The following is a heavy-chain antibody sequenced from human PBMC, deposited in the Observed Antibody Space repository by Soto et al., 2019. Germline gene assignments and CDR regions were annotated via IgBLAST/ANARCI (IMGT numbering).Heavy chain of an antibody. CDR2: IYYSGST. CDR1: GGSISSGGYY. Sequence: SETLSLTCTVSGGSISSGGYYWSWIRQHPGKGLEWIGYIYYSGSTYYNPSLKSRVTISVDTSKNQFSLKLSSVTAADTAVYYCARVVTTVTTKNFDYWGQGTLVTVSS. CDR3: ARVVTTVTTKNFDY. V-gene: IGHV4-31*03. D-gene: IGHD4-17*01. J-gene: IGHJ4*02.